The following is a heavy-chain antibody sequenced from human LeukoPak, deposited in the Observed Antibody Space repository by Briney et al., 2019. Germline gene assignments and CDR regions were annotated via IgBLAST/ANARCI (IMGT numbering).Heavy chain of an antibody. D-gene: IGHD2-2*01. CDR3: ATSWGPDTSTSRWRRDGVDV. CDR1: GFTFSSYA. CDR2: ISKSGGNT. J-gene: IGHJ6*02. Sequence: GGSLRLSCAASGFTFSSYAMSWVRQAPGKGLEWVSAISKSGGNTYYADSVKGRFTISRDNSKNTQYLQMNSLRAEDTAVYYCATSWGPDTSTSRWRRDGVDVWGQGTTVTVSS. V-gene: IGHV3-23*01.